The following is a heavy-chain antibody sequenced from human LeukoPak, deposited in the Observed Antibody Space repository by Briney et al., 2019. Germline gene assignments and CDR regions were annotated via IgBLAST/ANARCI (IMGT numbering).Heavy chain of an antibody. CDR3: AKEGGYCSSSSCSDYFDY. V-gene: IGHV3-23*01. CDR2: ISGSGGST. J-gene: IGHJ4*02. Sequence: PGGSLRLSCAASGFIFGNHAMSWVRQAPGKGLEWVSTISGSGGSTYYADSVKGRCTISRDNSKGSLYLQVNSLSADDTAVYYCAKEGGYCSSSSCSDYFDYWGQGSLVTVSS. D-gene: IGHD2-2*01. CDR1: GFIFGNHA.